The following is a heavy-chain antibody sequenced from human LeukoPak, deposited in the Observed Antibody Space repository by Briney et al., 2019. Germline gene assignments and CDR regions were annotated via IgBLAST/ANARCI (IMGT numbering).Heavy chain of an antibody. CDR1: GFTFSSYS. CDR3: ARADSYDYVWGSYIGLFDY. Sequence: GGSLRLSCAASGFTFSSYSMNWVRQAPGKGLEWVSSISSSSSYIYYADSVKGRFTISRDNAMNSLYLQMNSLRAEDTAVYYCARADSYDYVWGSYIGLFDYWGQGTLVTVSS. J-gene: IGHJ4*02. V-gene: IGHV3-21*01. CDR2: ISSSSSYI. D-gene: IGHD3-16*01.